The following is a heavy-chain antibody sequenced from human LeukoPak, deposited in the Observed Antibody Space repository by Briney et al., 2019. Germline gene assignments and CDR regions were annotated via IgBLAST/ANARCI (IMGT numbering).Heavy chain of an antibody. D-gene: IGHD3-22*01. CDR1: GNPLSSGYY. J-gene: IGHJ4*02. CDR3: AGQYDSSAYFFY. V-gene: IGHV4-38-2*01. CDR2: IYHSGST. Sequence: PSQTLSLTCAVSGNPLSSGYYWGWIRQTPGKGLEWIGSIYHSGSTYYNPSLKSRVTISVDTSKNQFSLNLRSVTAADTAVYYCAGQYDSSAYFFYWGQGTLVTVSS.